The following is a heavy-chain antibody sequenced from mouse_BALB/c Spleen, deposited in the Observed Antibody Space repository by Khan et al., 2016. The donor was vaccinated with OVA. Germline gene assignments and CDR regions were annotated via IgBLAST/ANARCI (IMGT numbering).Heavy chain of an antibody. CDR1: GYSITSGYA. V-gene: IGHV3-2*02. CDR2: ISYSGVT. CDR3: ARGNYYGYYFDY. J-gene: IGHJ2*01. Sequence: EVKLEESGPDLVKPSQSLSLTYTVTGYSITSGYAWNWIRQFPGNKLEWMGYISYSGVTSYTPSLKSRISITRDTSKNQFFLQLNSVTTEDTATYYCARGNYYGYYFDYWGQGTTLTVSS. D-gene: IGHD1-1*01.